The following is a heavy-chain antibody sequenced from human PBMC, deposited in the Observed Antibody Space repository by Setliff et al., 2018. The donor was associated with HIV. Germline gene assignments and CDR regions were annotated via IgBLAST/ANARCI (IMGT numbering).Heavy chain of an antibody. J-gene: IGHJ4*02. Sequence: GGSLRLSCVVSGFTFSDVWMSWVRQAPGKGLEWIGRMKSIPDGGRIDYAAPVKGRFAISRDDAINTLFLEMHSLKIDDTGVYYCARDSSSWYEFYFDCWGQGTLVTVSS. D-gene: IGHD6-13*01. CDR1: GFTFSDVW. CDR2: MKSIPDGGRI. CDR3: ARDSSSWYEFYFDC. V-gene: IGHV3-15*01.